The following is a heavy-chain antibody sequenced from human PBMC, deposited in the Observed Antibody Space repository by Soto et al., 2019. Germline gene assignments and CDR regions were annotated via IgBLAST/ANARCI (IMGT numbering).Heavy chain of an antibody. CDR3: ARHGAWAPLD. CDR1: GGSISSSS. J-gene: IGHJ4*02. Sequence: PSETLSLTCTVSGGSISSSSWNWIRQSPGKGLEWIGYIYYTGTTHYNPSLRSRVTISVDTSKNQFSLKLNSVTAADTAVYFCARHGAWAPLDWGQGILVTVSS. D-gene: IGHD3-16*01. V-gene: IGHV4-59*08. CDR2: IYYTGTT.